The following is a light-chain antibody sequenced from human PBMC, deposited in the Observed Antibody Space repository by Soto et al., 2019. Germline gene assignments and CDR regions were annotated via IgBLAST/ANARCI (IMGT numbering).Light chain of an antibody. Sequence: IVLTPSPGTLSLSPGERATLSCRASQTVSSSYLAWYQQKPGQAPRLLIYGASSRATGIPDRFSGSGSGTDFTLTISRLEPEDFAVYYCQQYASSLLTFGGGTKVDIK. CDR1: QTVSSSY. J-gene: IGKJ4*01. V-gene: IGKV3-20*01. CDR2: GAS. CDR3: QQYASSLLT.